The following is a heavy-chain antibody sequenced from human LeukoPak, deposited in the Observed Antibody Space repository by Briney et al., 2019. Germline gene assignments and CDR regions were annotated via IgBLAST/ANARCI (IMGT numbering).Heavy chain of an antibody. CDR2: VDPEDGEA. D-gene: IGHD3-22*01. CDR3: ARVHSDYYDSSGYYFDY. J-gene: IGHJ4*02. Sequence: AASVKVPCKVSGYTFTDYYMHWVQQAPGKGLEWMGLVDPEDGEAIYAEKFQGRVTMTRDTSTSTVYMELSSLRSEDTAVYYCARVHSDYYDSSGYYFDYWGQGTLVTVSS. V-gene: IGHV1-69-2*01. CDR1: GYTFTDYY.